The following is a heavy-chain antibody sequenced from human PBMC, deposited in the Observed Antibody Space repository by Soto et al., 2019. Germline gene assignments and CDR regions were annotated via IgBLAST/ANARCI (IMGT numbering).Heavy chain of an antibody. J-gene: IGHJ6*02. Sequence: KTSETLSLTCLVSGFPISSPYSWGWIRQPPGKGLEWIGSISHTGTTSYSPSLTSRVSISVDTSKNQVSLKLTSVTAADTAVYFCARVTMVFRDSDHFGVDVWGHGTTVTVSS. V-gene: IGHV4-38-2*02. CDR2: ISHTGTT. D-gene: IGHD4-17*01. CDR3: ARVTMVFRDSDHFGVDV. CDR1: GFPISSPYS.